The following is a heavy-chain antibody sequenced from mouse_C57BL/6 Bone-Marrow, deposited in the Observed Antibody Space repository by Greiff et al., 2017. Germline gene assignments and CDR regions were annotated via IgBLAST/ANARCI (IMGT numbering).Heavy chain of an antibody. CDR2: IDPENGDT. V-gene: IGHV14-4*01. CDR1: GFNIKDDY. CDR3: THYYGSSYFDY. J-gene: IGHJ2*01. Sequence: EVQLQQSGAELVRPGASVKLSCTASGFNIKDDYMHWVKQRPEQGLEWIGWIDPENGDTEYASKFQGKAPITADTSSNTAYLQLSSLTSEDTAVYYCTHYYGSSYFDYWGQGTTLTVSS. D-gene: IGHD1-1*01.